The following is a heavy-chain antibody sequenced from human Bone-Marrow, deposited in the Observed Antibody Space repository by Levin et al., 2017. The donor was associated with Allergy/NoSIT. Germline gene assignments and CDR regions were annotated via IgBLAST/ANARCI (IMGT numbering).Heavy chain of an antibody. CDR1: GFSFSNYW. J-gene: IGHJ4*02. CDR3: ARAQAVTGTGGYY. V-gene: IGHV3-74*01. D-gene: IGHD6-19*01. CDR2: ISSDGSST. Sequence: AGGSLRLSCAASGFSFSNYWMHWVRQAPGKGLVWVSRISSDGSSTSYADSVKGRFTISRDNAKNTTYLQMNSLRAEDTAVYYCARAQAVTGTGGYYWGQGTLVTVSS.